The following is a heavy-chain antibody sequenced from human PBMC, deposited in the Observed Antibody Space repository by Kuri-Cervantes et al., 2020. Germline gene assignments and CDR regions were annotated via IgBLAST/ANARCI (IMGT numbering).Heavy chain of an antibody. J-gene: IGHJ6*03. CDR2: MNPNSGNT. CDR1: GYTFTSYE. V-gene: IGHV1-8*03. Sequence: ASVKVSCKASGYTFTSYESNWVRQATGQGLEWMGWMNPNSGNTGYAQKVQGRVTITRDTSASTAYMELNSLRSEDTAVYYCARDPDYYYYMDVWGKGTTVTVSS. CDR3: ARDPDYYYYMDV.